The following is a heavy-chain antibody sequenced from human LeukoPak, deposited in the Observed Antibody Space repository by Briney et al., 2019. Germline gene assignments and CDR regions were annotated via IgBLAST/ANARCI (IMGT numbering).Heavy chain of an antibody. CDR1: GFTFSSYS. Sequence: PGGSLRLSCAASGFTFSSYSMNWVRQAPGKGLEWVSSISSSSSYIYYADSVKGRFTISRDNAKNSLYLQMNSLRDEDTAVYYCARESPGYCSITSCPYFDYWGQGTLVTVSS. CDR3: ARESPGYCSITSCPYFDY. V-gene: IGHV3-21*01. CDR2: ISSSSSYI. J-gene: IGHJ4*02. D-gene: IGHD2-2*01.